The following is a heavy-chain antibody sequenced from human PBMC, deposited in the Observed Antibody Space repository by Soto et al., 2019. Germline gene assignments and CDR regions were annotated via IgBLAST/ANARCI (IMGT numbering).Heavy chain of an antibody. V-gene: IGHV1-2*02. CDR3: AGGGGVGVAGSAAFDM. Sequence: QLHLVQSGAVVKKPGASVTVSCSASGYSVTAYYMPWVRQAPGRGLEWMGGINPATGAAKYTQTFQGRVTMPRDTSTSAVLMELSGLTSEATAVCYWAGGGGVGVAGSAAFDMWGQGTLVTVSS. CDR1: GYSVTAYY. CDR2: INPATGAA. J-gene: IGHJ3*02. D-gene: IGHD3-3*01.